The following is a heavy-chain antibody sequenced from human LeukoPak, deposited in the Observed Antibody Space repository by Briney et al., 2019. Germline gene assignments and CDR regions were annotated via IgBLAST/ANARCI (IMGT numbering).Heavy chain of an antibody. Sequence: GGSLRLSCAVSGFTFNSYWMSWVRQAPGKGLEWVAKINQDGSEKYSVDSMKGRITISRDNAKNSLYLEMNSLRVEDTAVFYCARVMSASVWRSYGSYDYYYYMDIWGRGTTVAVSS. V-gene: IGHV3-7*01. D-gene: IGHD3-16*01. CDR1: GFTFNSYW. CDR3: ARVMSASVWRSYGSYDYYYYMDI. J-gene: IGHJ6*03. CDR2: INQDGSEK.